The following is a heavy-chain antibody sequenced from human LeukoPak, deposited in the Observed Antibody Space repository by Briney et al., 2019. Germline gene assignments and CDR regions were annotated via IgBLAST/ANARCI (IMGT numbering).Heavy chain of an antibody. J-gene: IGHJ4*02. V-gene: IGHV3-69-1*01. CDR3: ARRGGNSAHFDY. CDR1: GFTFSNYY. Sequence: PGGSLRLSCVASGFTFSNYYMNWVRQAPGKGLEWVSYISSSSTIYYADSVKGRFTISRDNAKNSLYLQMNSLRDEDTAVYYCARRGGNSAHFDYWGQGTLVTLSS. D-gene: IGHD4-23*01. CDR2: ISSSSTI.